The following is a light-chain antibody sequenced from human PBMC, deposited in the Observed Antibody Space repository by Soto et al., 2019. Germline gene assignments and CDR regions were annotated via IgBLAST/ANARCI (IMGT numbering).Light chain of an antibody. V-gene: IGLV1-40*01. CDR1: NSSLGAGYD. CDR2: GNR. J-gene: IGLJ3*02. Sequence: QSVLTQPPSVSGAPGQRVTISCTGNNSSLGAGYDVHWYQQLPGAAPKLVIFGNRNRPSGVPERFSGSKSGTSASLAITGLQAQDEADYYCQAYDYSLTAFVFGGGTKLTVL. CDR3: QAYDYSLTAFV.